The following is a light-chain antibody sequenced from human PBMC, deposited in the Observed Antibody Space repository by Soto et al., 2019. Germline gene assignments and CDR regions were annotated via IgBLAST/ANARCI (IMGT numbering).Light chain of an antibody. CDR2: GAS. J-gene: IGKJ1*01. CDR1: QSVADN. Sequence: EVVMTQSPATLSVTPGERVTLSCRSSQSVADNLAWFQQKPGQGPRLLIYGASSRAAGIPDRFNGSGSGTDFTLTISRLEPEDSAVYYCQQYDTLPRTFGQGTKVDIK. V-gene: IGKV3-20*01. CDR3: QQYDTLPRT.